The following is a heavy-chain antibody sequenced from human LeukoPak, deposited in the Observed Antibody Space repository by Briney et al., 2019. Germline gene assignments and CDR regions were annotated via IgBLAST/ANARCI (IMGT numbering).Heavy chain of an antibody. CDR3: ARDKDRGWLQMTDAGFDS. CDR1: GFTFSNYF. D-gene: IGHD5-24*01. CDR2: IKEDGREK. J-gene: IGHJ5*01. Sequence: GGSLRLSCAVSGFTFSNYFMSWVRQAPGKGLEWVANIKEDGREKYYADSVKGRFTISRDNANNSLYLQIDSLRVEDTAVYYCARDKDRGWLQMTDAGFDSWGQGTLVTVSS. V-gene: IGHV3-7*01.